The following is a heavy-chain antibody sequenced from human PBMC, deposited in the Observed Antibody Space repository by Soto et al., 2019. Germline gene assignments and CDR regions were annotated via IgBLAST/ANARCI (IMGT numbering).Heavy chain of an antibody. D-gene: IGHD6-19*01. V-gene: IGHV4-39*01. Sequence: QLQLQESGPGLVKSSETLSLTCTVSGGSISSIGYFCDWIRQPPGKDLEWIGSIYYSGSTYYNPSVKRRVTISADASRNQFSLKMSALNAAATAVYYCARRDSRTFVAVAAYDYWGQGTLVTVSS. J-gene: IGHJ4*02. CDR3: ARRDSRTFVAVAAYDY. CDR1: GGSISSIGYF. CDR2: IYYSGST.